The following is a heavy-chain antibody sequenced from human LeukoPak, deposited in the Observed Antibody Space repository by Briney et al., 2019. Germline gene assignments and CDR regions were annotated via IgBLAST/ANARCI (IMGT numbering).Heavy chain of an antibody. Sequence: SQTLSLTCAVSGGSISSGGYSWNWIRQPPGKGLEWIGYIYHDGSTDYKASLKSRVTISRDRSKNQFSLNLTSVTAADTAVYYCARDIVSIEDSSGYDRLDAFDIWGQGTMVTVSS. CDR3: ARDIVSIEDSSGYDRLDAFDI. D-gene: IGHD3-22*01. CDR2: IYHDGST. CDR1: GGSISSGGYS. J-gene: IGHJ3*02. V-gene: IGHV4-30-2*01.